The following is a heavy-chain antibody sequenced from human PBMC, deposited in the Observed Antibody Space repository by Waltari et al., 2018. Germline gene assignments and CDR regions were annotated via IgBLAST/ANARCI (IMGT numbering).Heavy chain of an antibody. Sequence: QVQLVQSGAEVKKPGASVKVSCKVSGYTLTELSMHWVRQAPGKGLEWMGGVDPEDGETIYDEKCQGRVTMTEDTSTDTAYMELSSLRSEDTAVYYCATARQYYYDSSGYSDYWGQGTLVTVSS. D-gene: IGHD3-22*01. CDR1: GYTLTELS. CDR2: VDPEDGET. CDR3: ATARQYYYDSSGYSDY. J-gene: IGHJ4*02. V-gene: IGHV1-24*01.